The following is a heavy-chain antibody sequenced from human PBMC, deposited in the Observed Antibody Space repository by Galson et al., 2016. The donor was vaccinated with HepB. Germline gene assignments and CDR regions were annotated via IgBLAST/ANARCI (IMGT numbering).Heavy chain of an antibody. CDR3: ASLGERITISGVVRGPYAPVDD. D-gene: IGHD3-3*01. Sequence: SETLSLTCTVSGDSINNTRYYWGWLRQPQGKGLEWIASINHGGSNYYTPSLTSRVPISLDTSKNQFYLRLNSVTAADTAGYYCASLGERITISGVVRGPYAPVDDRGHGTLVSVAS. V-gene: IGHV4-39*01. CDR1: GDSINNTRYY. CDR2: INHGGSN. J-gene: IGHJ4*01.